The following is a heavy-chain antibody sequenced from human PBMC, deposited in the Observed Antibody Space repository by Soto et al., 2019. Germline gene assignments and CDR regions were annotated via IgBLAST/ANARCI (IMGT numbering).Heavy chain of an antibody. D-gene: IGHD2-2*01. CDR1: GGNFTTFA. J-gene: IGHJ6*02. CDR3: AGAVHQLLPPHYYDVGMDV. Sequence: QVQLDQSGAEVKKPGSSVKVSCQASGGNFTTFAFSWVRLAPVQGLVWMGGIVPFFRTPNYAQQFQDRVSITADASTTTVYMELTSLASDDTAVYYCAGAVHQLLPPHYYDVGMDVWGHGTTVTGSS. V-gene: IGHV1-69*01. CDR2: IVPFFRTP.